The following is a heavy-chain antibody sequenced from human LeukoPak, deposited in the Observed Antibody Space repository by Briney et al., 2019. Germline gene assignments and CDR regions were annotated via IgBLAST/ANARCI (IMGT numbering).Heavy chain of an antibody. J-gene: IGHJ4*02. V-gene: IGHV1-69*04. CDR3: ARDDYGGNSGRDY. CDR2: IISILGIA. D-gene: IGHD4-17*01. Sequence: VASVKVSCKASGGTFSSYAISWVRQAPGQGLEWMGRIISILGIANYAQKFQGRVTITADKSTSTAYMELSSLRSEDTAVYYCARDDYGGNSGRDYWGQGTLVTVSS. CDR1: GGTFSSYA.